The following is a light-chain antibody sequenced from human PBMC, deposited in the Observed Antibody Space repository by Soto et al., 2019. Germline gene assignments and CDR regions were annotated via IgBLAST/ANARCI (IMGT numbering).Light chain of an antibody. CDR3: QQSFTTPWT. CDR1: ESIRNE. V-gene: IGKV1-39*01. Sequence: DIQMTQSPSSLSASLGDRVTITCRPSESIRNELNWFQQRPGKAPRLLIYDTITLLSGVPSRFSGSVSGTEFSLTISSLQAGDSGIYYCQQSFTTPWTFGQGTKVEI. CDR2: DTI. J-gene: IGKJ1*01.